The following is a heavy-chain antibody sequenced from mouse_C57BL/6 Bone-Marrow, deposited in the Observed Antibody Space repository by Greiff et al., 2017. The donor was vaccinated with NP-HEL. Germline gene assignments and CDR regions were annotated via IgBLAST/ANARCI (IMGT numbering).Heavy chain of an antibody. J-gene: IGHJ4*01. D-gene: IGHD2-4*01. CDR1: GYTFTDYY. CDR3: ARAPYYDYDGAMDY. Sequence: EVPLQQSGPELVKPGASVKISCKASGYTFTDYYMNWVKLSHGPSLEWIVDIIPNNGGTRYNQKFKGKATLTVDKSSGTAYMELRSLTSEDSAVYYCARAPYYDYDGAMDYWGQGTSVTVSS. CDR2: IIPNNGGT. V-gene: IGHV1-26*01.